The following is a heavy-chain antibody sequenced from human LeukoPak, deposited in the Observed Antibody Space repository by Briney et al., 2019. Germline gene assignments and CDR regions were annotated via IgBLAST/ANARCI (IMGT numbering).Heavy chain of an antibody. J-gene: IGHJ1*01. CDR3: ARDRLQY. CDR1: GFTFSSYA. Sequence: GGSLRLSCAASGFTFSSYAMSWVRQAPGKGLEWVATIKQDGSEKYYVDSVQGRFTISRDNAKNSLYLQMNSLRAEDTAVYYCARDRLQYWGQGTLVTVSS. V-gene: IGHV3-7*01. CDR2: IKQDGSEK.